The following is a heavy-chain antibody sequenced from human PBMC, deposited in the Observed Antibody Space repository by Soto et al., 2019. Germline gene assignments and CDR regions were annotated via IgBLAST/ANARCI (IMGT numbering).Heavy chain of an antibody. V-gene: IGHV3-23*01. CDR2: ISGGGSGA. CDR3: AIARWGDTH. D-gene: IGHD3-16*01. J-gene: IGHJ4*02. Sequence: EVQLLESGGGLVQPGGSLRLSCTASGFTFSDHAMTWVRQAPGKGLEWLSGISGGGSGAYYADSVKGRFTVSRANSNNTVCLPMGSRRVEDAAGSYCAIARWGDTHWGQGTLVTVSS. CDR1: GFTFSDHA.